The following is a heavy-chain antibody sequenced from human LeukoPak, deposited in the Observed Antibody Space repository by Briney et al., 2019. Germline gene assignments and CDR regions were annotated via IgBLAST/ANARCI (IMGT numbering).Heavy chain of an antibody. V-gene: IGHV3-21*01. D-gene: IGHD6-13*01. Sequence: GGSLRLSCAASGFTFSSYSMNWVRQAPGKGLEWVSSISSSSSYIYYADSVKGRFTISRDNAKNSLYLRMNSLRAEDTAVYYCAREPLMDGTGSSPPNYWGQGTLVTVSS. CDR3: AREPLMDGTGSSPPNY. CDR1: GFTFSSYS. CDR2: ISSSSSYI. J-gene: IGHJ4*02.